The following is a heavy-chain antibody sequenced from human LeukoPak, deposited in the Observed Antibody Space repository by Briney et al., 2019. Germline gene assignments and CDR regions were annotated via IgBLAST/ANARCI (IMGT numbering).Heavy chain of an antibody. CDR1: GYSISSGYY. V-gene: IGHV3-7*01. Sequence: ETLSLTCTVSGYSISSGYYWGWIRQPPGKGLEWVANIKQDGSEKYYVDSVKGRFTISRDNAKNSLYLQMNSLRAEDTAVYYCAREPMYSTLDYWGQGTLVTVSS. J-gene: IGHJ4*02. CDR3: AREPMYSTLDY. D-gene: IGHD6-13*01. CDR2: IKQDGSEK.